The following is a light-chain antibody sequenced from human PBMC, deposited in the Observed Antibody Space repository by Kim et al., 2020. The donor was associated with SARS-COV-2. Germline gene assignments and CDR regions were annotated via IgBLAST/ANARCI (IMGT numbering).Light chain of an antibody. J-gene: IGKJ1*01. CDR1: QSISTW. CDR3: QQYNTYPWT. V-gene: IGKV1-5*03. Sequence: DIQMTQSPSTLSVSVGDRVTITCRASQSISTWLAWYQQRQGKAPKVLIYRASDLEGGVPSRFSGSVSGTQFTLTISSLQPDDFATYYCQQYNTYPWTFGQGTKVDIK. CDR2: RAS.